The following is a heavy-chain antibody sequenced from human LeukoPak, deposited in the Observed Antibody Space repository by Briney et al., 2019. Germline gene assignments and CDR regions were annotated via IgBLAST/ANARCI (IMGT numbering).Heavy chain of an antibody. Sequence: GGSLRLSCAASGFTFSSYWMSWVRQAPGKGLEWVANIKQDGSEKYYVDSVKGRFTISRDNAKNSLYLQMNSLRAEDTAVYYCARDSGGDSSSSTDYWGQGTLVTVSP. D-gene: IGHD6-6*01. CDR1: GFTFSSYW. J-gene: IGHJ4*01. CDR2: IKQDGSEK. CDR3: ARDSGGDSSSSTDY. V-gene: IGHV3-7*01.